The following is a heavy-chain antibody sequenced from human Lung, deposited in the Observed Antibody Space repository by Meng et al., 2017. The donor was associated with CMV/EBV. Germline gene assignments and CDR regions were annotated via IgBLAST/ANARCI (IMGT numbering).Heavy chain of an antibody. V-gene: IGHV4-61*01. Sequence: SXTLSLXCTVSGGSVISGSYYWSWIRQPPGKGLEWIGYIYYSGSTNYNPSLKSRVTMSIDTSKNQFFLKLSSVTPADTAVYYCAAGPPSSSSSFFDYWGQGXLVTVSS. CDR2: IYYSGST. CDR3: AAGPPSSSSSFFDY. D-gene: IGHD6-6*01. CDR1: GGSVISGSYY. J-gene: IGHJ4*02.